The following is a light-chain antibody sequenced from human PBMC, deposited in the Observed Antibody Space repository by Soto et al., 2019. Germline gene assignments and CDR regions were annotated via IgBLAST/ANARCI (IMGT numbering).Light chain of an antibody. J-gene: IGLJ1*01. CDR3: SSYTSSNTYV. V-gene: IGLV2-14*01. Sequence: QSVLTQPASVSGSPGQSITISCTGTSSDVGGYNYVSWYQQHPGKAPKLMIYEVSNRPSGVSNRFSGSKSDNTASLTISGLQAEDEADDYCSSYTSSNTYVFGTGTKLTVL. CDR2: EVS. CDR1: SSDVGGYNY.